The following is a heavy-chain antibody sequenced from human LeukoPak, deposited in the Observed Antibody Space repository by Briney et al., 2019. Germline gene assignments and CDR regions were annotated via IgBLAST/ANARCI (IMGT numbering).Heavy chain of an antibody. CDR2: IYTSGST. CDR1: GGSISSYH. Sequence: PSETLSLTCTVSGGSISSYHWSWIRQPAGKGLEWIGRIYTSGSTNYNPSLKSRVTMSVDTSKNQFSLKLSSVTAADTAVYYCASRGGPYTGQIEDYWGQGTLVTVSS. V-gene: IGHV4-4*07. CDR3: ASRGGPYTGQIEDY. J-gene: IGHJ4*02. D-gene: IGHD2-15*01.